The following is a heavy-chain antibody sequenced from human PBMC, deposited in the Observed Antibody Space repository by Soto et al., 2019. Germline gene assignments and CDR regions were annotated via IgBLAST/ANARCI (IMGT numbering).Heavy chain of an antibody. J-gene: IGHJ4*02. CDR2: INSDGSST. D-gene: IGHD6-19*01. V-gene: IGHV3-74*01. CDR1: GFTFSSYW. CDR3: AKDLAIAVAGTYFDY. Sequence: GGSLRLSCAASGFTFSSYWMHWVRQAPGKGLVWVSRINSDGSSTSYADSVKGRFTISRDNAKNSLYLQMNSLRAEDTALYYCAKDLAIAVAGTYFDYWGQGTLVTVSS.